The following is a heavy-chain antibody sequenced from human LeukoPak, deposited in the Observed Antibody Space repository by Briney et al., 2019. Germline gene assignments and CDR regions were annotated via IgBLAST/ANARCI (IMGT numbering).Heavy chain of an antibody. CDR1: GFTFTNYD. V-gene: IGHV1-8*01. CDR2: MNPRNGDT. D-gene: IGHD6-19*01. CDR3: ARMRVAGYNWFDP. Sequence: SVKVSCKATGFTFTNYDINWVRQATGQGLEWMGWMNPRNGDTGYARKFQGRVTMTRDTSISTAYMELSSLRSEDTAVYYCARMRVAGYNWFDPWGQGTLVTVSS. J-gene: IGHJ5*02.